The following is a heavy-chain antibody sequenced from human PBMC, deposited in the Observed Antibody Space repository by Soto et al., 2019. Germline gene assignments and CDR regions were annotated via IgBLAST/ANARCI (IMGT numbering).Heavy chain of an antibody. J-gene: IGHJ6*02. CDR2: IWYDGSNN. D-gene: IGHD2-15*01. Sequence: QVQLVESGGGVVQPGRSLRLSCAASGFTFSNYGMHWVRQAPGKGLEWVAVIWYDGSNNYYADSVKGRFTISRDNSKNTLYPQMNSLRAEDTAGYYCASEYCSGGSCYYYGMDVWGQGTTVTVSS. CDR1: GFTFSNYG. CDR3: ASEYCSGGSCYYYGMDV. V-gene: IGHV3-33*01.